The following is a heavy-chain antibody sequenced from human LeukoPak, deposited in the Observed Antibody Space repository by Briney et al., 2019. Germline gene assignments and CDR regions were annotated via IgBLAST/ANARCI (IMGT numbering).Heavy chain of an antibody. J-gene: IGHJ4*02. D-gene: IGHD2-21*01. CDR3: ARRTPYSPSPLYDY. V-gene: IGHV5-51*01. CDR1: GYRFTSYW. CDR2: IHPGDSDT. Sequence: GESLQLSCKGSGYRFTSYWIGWVRQMPGKGLEWMGIIHPGDSDTRYSPSFQGQVTISADKSISTAYLQWSSLKASDTAMYYCARRTPYSPSPLYDYWGQGTLVTVSS.